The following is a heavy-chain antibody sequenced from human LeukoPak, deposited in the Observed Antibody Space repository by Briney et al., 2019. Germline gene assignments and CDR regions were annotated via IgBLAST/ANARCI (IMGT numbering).Heavy chain of an antibody. Sequence: SQTLSLTCAISGDSVSSNSAAWNWIRQSRSRGLEWLGRTYFRAKWYDDYAVSVNSRITLNTDTSTNQFSLQLNSVTPEHTAVYYCARALIAVSAHYFDSWGQGNLVTVSS. CDR1: GDSVSSNSAA. D-gene: IGHD6-19*01. J-gene: IGHJ4*02. CDR3: ARALIAVSAHYFDS. V-gene: IGHV6-1*01. CDR2: TYFRAKWYD.